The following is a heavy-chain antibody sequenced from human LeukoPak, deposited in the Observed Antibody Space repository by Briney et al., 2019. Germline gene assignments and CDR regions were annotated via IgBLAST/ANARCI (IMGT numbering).Heavy chain of an antibody. CDR1: GFTFSSYS. CDR3: ARSARPAAGNWFDP. J-gene: IGHJ5*02. D-gene: IGHD1-14*01. V-gene: IGHV3-21*01. Sequence: GGSLRLSCAASGFTFSSYSMNWVRQAPGKGLEWDSSISSGSSYIYYADSVKGRFTISRDNAKNSLYLQMNSLRAEDTAVYYCARSARPAAGNWFDPWGQGTLVTVSS. CDR2: ISSGSSYI.